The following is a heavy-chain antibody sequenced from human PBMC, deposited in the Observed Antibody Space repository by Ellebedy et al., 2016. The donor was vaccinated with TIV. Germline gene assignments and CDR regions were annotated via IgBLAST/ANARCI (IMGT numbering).Heavy chain of an antibody. D-gene: IGHD3-9*01. V-gene: IGHV1-2*02. CDR1: EYTFAGYY. CDR3: ARVRQNLVYDY. J-gene: IGHJ4*02. Sequence: ASVQVSCKASEYTFAGYYIHWVRQAPGQGLEWMGWINPDSGGTNYLQKFQGSVSMTRDTSINTAYLVLSRLSTDDTAVYYCARVRQNLVYDYWGQGTLVTVSS. CDR2: INPDSGGT.